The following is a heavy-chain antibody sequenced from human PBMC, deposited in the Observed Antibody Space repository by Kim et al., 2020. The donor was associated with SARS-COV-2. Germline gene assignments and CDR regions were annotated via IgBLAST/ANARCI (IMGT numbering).Heavy chain of an antibody. Sequence: SETLSLTCAVYGGSFSGYYWSWIRQPPGKGLEWIGEINHSGSTNYNPSLKSRVTISVDTSKNQFSLKLSSVTAADTAVYYCARGDALIDIAAAGTRFDYWGQGTLVTVSS. CDR2: INHSGST. CDR3: ARGDALIDIAAAGTRFDY. J-gene: IGHJ4*02. CDR1: GGSFSGYY. D-gene: IGHD6-13*01. V-gene: IGHV4-34*01.